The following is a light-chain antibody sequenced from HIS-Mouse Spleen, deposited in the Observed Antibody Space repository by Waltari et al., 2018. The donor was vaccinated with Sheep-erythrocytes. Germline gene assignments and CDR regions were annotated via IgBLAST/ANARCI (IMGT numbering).Light chain of an antibody. CDR1: SSNIGINY. J-gene: IGLJ3*02. Sequence: QSVLTQPPSASGTPGPRVPISCSGSSSNIGINYVYWYQQLPGTAPKLLIYRNNQRPSGVPDRFSGSKSGTSAALAISGLRSEDEADYYCAAWDDSLSGPVFGGGTKL. V-gene: IGLV1-47*01. CDR2: RNN. CDR3: AAWDDSLSGPV.